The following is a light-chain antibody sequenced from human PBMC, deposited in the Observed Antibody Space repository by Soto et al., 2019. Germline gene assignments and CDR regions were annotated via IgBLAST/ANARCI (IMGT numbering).Light chain of an antibody. V-gene: IGKV1-5*03. CDR2: KAS. CDR3: QQYNNYWT. CDR1: QSLDSR. Sequence: DIQMTQSPSTLSASVGDRVTITCRASQSLDSRLAWYQQKPGKAPKLLIYKASTLESGVPSRFSGSGSGTEFPLTISSLQPDDFATYYCQQYNNYWTFGQGTKVEIK. J-gene: IGKJ1*01.